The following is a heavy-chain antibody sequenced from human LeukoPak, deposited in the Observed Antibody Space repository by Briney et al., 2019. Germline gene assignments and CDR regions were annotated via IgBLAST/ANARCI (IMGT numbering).Heavy chain of an antibody. CDR3: ARASPGTYYYDSSGSHGEWAFDY. Sequence: SETLSLTCSVSGDSITSTSYYWGWIRQPPEKGLEWIGSVYYTGGTYYSPSLKSRVTISVDTSKNQFSLKLSSVTAADTAVYYCARASPGTYYYDSSGSHGEWAFDYWGQGTLVTVSS. CDR2: VYYTGGT. CDR1: GDSITSTSYY. J-gene: IGHJ4*02. D-gene: IGHD3-22*01. V-gene: IGHV4-39*07.